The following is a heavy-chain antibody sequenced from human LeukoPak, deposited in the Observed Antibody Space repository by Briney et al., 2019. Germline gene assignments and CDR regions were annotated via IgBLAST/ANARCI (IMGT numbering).Heavy chain of an antibody. J-gene: IGHJ4*02. D-gene: IGHD2-15*01. Sequence: GGSLRLSCAASGFTFSSSAMSWVRQAPGKGLGWVSAISNNGGYTYYADSVQGRFTISRDNSKSTLCLQMNSLRAEDTAVYYCAKQLGYCSDGSCYFPYWGQGTLVTVSS. CDR1: GFTFSSSA. CDR3: AKQLGYCSDGSCYFPY. V-gene: IGHV3-23*01. CDR2: ISNNGGYT.